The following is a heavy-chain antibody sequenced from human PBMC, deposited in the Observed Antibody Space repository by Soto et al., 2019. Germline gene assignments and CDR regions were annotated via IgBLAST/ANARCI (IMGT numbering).Heavy chain of an antibody. D-gene: IGHD3-10*01. V-gene: IGHV3-23*01. J-gene: IGHJ4*02. CDR2: ISGSGGST. Sequence: GGSLRLSCAASGFTFSSYAMSWVRQAPGKXLEWVSAISGSGGSTYYADSVKGRFTISRDNSRNTLCLQMNNLRAADTAMYFCARGFPTMTYYGEYYFDYWGRGTLVTVSS. CDR1: GFTFSSYA. CDR3: ARGFPTMTYYGEYYFDY.